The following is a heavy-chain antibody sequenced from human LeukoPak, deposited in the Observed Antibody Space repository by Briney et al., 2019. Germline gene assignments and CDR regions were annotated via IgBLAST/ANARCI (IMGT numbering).Heavy chain of an antibody. CDR1: GFTFSSYE. J-gene: IGHJ5*02. V-gene: IGHV3-48*03. D-gene: IGHD2-15*01. CDR3: AREVVAVTWFDP. Sequence: PGGSLRLSCAASGFTFSSYEMNWVRQAPGMGLEWVSYISSGGDTIYYASSVKGRFTISRDNAKNSLYLQMNNLRAEDTAVYYCAREVVAVTWFDPWGQGTLVTVSS. CDR2: ISSGGDTI.